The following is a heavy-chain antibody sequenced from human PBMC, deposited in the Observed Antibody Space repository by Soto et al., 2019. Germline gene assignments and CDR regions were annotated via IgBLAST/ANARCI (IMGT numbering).Heavy chain of an antibody. J-gene: IGHJ3*02. Sequence: ASVKVSCKASGYTFTSYYMHWVRQTPGQGLEWMGIINPSGGSTSYAQKFQGRATMTRDTSTSTVYMELSSLRSEDTAVYYCARGGADYGKVDNAGRFDIWGQGPMVTVSS. CDR3: ARGGADYGKVDNAGRFDI. CDR1: GYTFTSYY. V-gene: IGHV1-46*01. CDR2: INPSGGST. D-gene: IGHD4-17*01.